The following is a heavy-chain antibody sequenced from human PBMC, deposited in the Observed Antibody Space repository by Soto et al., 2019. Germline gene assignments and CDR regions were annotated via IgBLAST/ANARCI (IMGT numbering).Heavy chain of an antibody. CDR2: IVVGSGNT. V-gene: IGHV1-58*01. J-gene: IGHJ1*01. CDR1: GFTFTSSA. Sequence: QMQLVQSGPEVKKPGTSVKVSCKASGFTFTSSAVQWVRQARGQRLEWIGWIVVGSGNTNYAQKFQERVTITRDMSTSTAYMELSSLRSEDTAVYYCAADGGYYDSSGSEYFQHWGQGTLVTVSS. CDR3: AADGGYYDSSGSEYFQH. D-gene: IGHD3-22*01.